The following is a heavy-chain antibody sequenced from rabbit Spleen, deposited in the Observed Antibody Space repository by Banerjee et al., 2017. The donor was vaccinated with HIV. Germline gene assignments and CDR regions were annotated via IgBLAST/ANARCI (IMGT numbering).Heavy chain of an antibody. CDR2: ITNGDGST. Sequence: QSLEESGGGLVKPGGTLTLTCKASGFSLSSYNINWVRQAPGKGLEWIACITNGDGSTYYASWVNGRFTISKTSSTTVTLQVTSLTAADTATYFCARGLDLWGPGTLVTVS. CDR3: ARGLDL. J-gene: IGHJ4*01. V-gene: IGHV1S40*01. CDR1: GFSLSSYN.